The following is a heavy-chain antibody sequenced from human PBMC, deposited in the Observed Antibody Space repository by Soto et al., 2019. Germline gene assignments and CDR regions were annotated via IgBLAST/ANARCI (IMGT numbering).Heavy chain of an antibody. CDR2: MNPNSGNT. D-gene: IGHD1-1*01. Sequence: GASVKVSFKGSASPFMNYHISLVRQATGQGLEWMGWMNPNSGNTGYALKFQGRVSMTRNTSIYTVYLELSSLASDDTAVYYCVRMASSGTLNWFDPWGQGTMVTGSS. CDR3: VRMASSGTLNWFDP. V-gene: IGHV1-8*01. CDR1: ASPFMNYH. J-gene: IGHJ5*02.